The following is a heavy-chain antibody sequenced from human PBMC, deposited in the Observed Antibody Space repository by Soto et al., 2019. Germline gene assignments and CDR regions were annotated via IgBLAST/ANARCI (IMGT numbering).Heavy chain of an antibody. D-gene: IGHD2-8*01. V-gene: IGHV4-39*01. Sequence: SETLSLTCSVSDDSINSDKYYWGWIRQPPGKGLEWIGSIYYRGNAYYNPSLQTRVTISLDKSKSQFSLKLNSVTAADSALYFCARKGVVLMVFSYFDYWGQGTLVTVSS. CDR1: DDSINSDKYY. J-gene: IGHJ4*02. CDR3: ARKGVVLMVFSYFDY. CDR2: IYYRGNA.